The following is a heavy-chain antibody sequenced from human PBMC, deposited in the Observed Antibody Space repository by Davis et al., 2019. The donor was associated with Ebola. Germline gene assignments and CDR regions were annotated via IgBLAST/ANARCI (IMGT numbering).Heavy chain of an antibody. D-gene: IGHD1-1*01. J-gene: IGHJ4*02. Sequence: VSVKVSCKASGYTFTNYGITWVRQAPGQGLEWMGWINPHNGNTNYAQNVQGRVIMTTDTATTTAYMEVGGLRSDDTAVYYCARAQFPTTSDHWGQGTLVTVSS. CDR1: GYTFTNYG. CDR2: INPHNGNT. V-gene: IGHV1-18*04. CDR3: ARAQFPTTSDH.